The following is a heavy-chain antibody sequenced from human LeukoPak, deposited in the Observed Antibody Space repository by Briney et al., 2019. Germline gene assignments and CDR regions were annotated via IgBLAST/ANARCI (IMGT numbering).Heavy chain of an antibody. CDR1: GYSFTSYW. CDR3: ARLSGDFWSGYYSGGFDY. D-gene: IGHD3-3*01. J-gene: IGHJ4*02. V-gene: IGHV5-51*01. Sequence: GESLKISCKGSGYSFTSYWIGWVRQMPGKGLEWMGIIYPGDSDTRYSPSFQGQVTISADKSISTAYLQWNSLKASDTAMYYCARLSGDFWSGYYSGGFDYWGQGTLVTVSS. CDR2: IYPGDSDT.